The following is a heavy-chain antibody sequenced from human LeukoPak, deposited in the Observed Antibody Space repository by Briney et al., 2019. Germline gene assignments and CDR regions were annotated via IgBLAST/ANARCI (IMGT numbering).Heavy chain of an antibody. CDR2: FDPEDGET. D-gene: IGHD4/OR15-4a*01. Sequence: GASVKVSCKVSGYTLTELSMHWVRQAPGKGLEWMGGFDPEDGETIYAQKFQGRVTMTEDTSTDTAYVELSSLRSEDTAVYYCARDERYSYGDNHYPDLGFWGQGTPVTVSS. CDR3: ARDERYSYGDNHYPDLGF. V-gene: IGHV1-24*01. CDR1: GYTLTELS. J-gene: IGHJ4*02.